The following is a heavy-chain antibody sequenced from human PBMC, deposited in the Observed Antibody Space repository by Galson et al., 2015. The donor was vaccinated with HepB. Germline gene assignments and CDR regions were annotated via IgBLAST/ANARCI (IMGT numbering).Heavy chain of an antibody. CDR2: IIPILGIA. Sequence: SVKVSCKASGGTFSSYTISWVRQAPGQGLEWMGRIIPILGIANYAQKFQGRVTITADKSTSTAYMELSSLRSEDTAVYYCARARGGDIGYGSGSYYHVHWGQGTLVTVSS. J-gene: IGHJ4*02. D-gene: IGHD3-10*01. V-gene: IGHV1-69*02. CDR1: GGTFSSYT. CDR3: ARARGGDIGYGSGSYYHVH.